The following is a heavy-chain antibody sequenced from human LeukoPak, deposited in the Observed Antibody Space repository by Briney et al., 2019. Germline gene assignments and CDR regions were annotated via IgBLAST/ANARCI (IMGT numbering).Heavy chain of an antibody. Sequence: SETLSLTCTVSGGSISSSSYYWGWLRQPPGKGLEWIGSIYYSGSTYYNPSLKSRVTISVDTSKNQFSLKLSSVTAADTAVYYCARHVEMATINDAFDIWGQGTMVTVSS. CDR3: ARHVEMATINDAFDI. D-gene: IGHD5-24*01. V-gene: IGHV4-39*01. J-gene: IGHJ3*02. CDR2: IYYSGST. CDR1: GGSISSSSYY.